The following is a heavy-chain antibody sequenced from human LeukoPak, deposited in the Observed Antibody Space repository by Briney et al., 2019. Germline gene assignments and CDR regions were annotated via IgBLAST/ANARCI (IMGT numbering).Heavy chain of an antibody. CDR1: GYTFTSYD. V-gene: IGHV1-8*01. CDR3: ARGRGSHSSSWYSPDH. D-gene: IGHD6-13*01. J-gene: IGHJ5*02. Sequence: RASVKVSCKASGYTFTSYDINCVRQATGQGLEWMGWMNPNSGNTGYAQKFQGRVTMTRNTSISTAYMELSSLRSEDTAVYYCARGRGSHSSSWYSPDHWGQGTLVTVSS. CDR2: MNPNSGNT.